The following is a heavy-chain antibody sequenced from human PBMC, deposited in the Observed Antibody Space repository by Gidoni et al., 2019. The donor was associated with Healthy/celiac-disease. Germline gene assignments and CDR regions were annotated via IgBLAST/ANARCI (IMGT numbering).Heavy chain of an antibody. D-gene: IGHD3-22*01. CDR2: ISGSGGST. J-gene: IGHJ4*02. CDR1: AVSSSSYA. V-gene: IGHV3-23*01. Sequence: EVQLLAAGGGLVQRGGSLRLSCAASAVSSSSYAISWVRQAPGKRLEWVSAISGSGGSTYYADSVKGRFTISRDNSKNTLCLQMNSLGAEGTAVYYGANYYDSSGYGNYWGQGTLVTVSS. CDR3: ANYYDSSGYGNY.